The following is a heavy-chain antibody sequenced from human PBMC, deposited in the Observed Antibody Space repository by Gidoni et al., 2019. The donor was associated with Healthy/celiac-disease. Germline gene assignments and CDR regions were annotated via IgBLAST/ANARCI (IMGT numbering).Heavy chain of an antibody. V-gene: IGHV3-30*18. D-gene: IGHD1-26*01. CDR2: ISYDGSNK. CDR3: AKGDRWVDATYFDY. CDR1: GFTFRSYA. Sequence: QVQLVASGGGVVQPGSSRRPSCAASGFTFRSYAMHWVRQAPGKGVEWVAVISYDGSNKYYADSVKGRFTISRDNSKNKLYLQMNSLRAEDTAVYYCAKGDRWVDATYFDYWGQGTLVTVSS. J-gene: IGHJ4*02.